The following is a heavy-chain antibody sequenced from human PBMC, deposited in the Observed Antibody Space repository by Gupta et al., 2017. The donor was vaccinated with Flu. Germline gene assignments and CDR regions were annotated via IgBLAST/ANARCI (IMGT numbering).Heavy chain of an antibody. J-gene: IGHJ5*02. D-gene: IGHD3-3*01. CDR2: IYYSGST. CDR1: GGSISSSSYY. CDR3: ARHQISEYYDFWSGYYAYNWFDP. V-gene: IGHV4-39*01. Sequence: QLQLQESGPGLVKPSETLSLTCTVSGGSISSSSYYWGWIRQPPGKGLEWIGSIYYSGSTYYHPSLKSRVTISVDTSKNQFSLKLSSVTAADTAVYYCARHQISEYYDFWSGYYAYNWFDPWGQGTLVTVSS.